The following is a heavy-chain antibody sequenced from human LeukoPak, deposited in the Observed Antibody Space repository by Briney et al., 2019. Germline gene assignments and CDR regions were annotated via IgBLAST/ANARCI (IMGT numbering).Heavy chain of an antibody. CDR2: INHSGST. J-gene: IGHJ4*02. CDR1: GGSFSGYY. CDR3: ARGSRGSSGYYYPGY. Sequence: SETLSLTCAVYGGSFSGYYWSWIRQPPGKGLEWIGEINHSGSTNYNPSLKSRVTISVDTSKNQFYLKLSSVTAADTAVYYCARGSRGSSGYYYPGYWGQGTLVTVSS. D-gene: IGHD3-22*01. V-gene: IGHV4-34*01.